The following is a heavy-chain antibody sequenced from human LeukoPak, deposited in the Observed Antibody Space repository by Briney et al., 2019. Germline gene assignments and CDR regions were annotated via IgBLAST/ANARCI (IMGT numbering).Heavy chain of an antibody. CDR2: ISGSGGST. D-gene: IGHD6-19*01. J-gene: IGHJ4*02. CDR3: AKDQSSSGWYFDY. CDR1: GFTFSSYA. Sequence: GGSLRLSCAASGFTFSSYAMSRVRQAPGKGLEWVSAISGSGGSTYYADSVKGRFTISRDNSKNTLYLQMNSLRAEDTAVYYCAKDQSSSGWYFDYWGQGTLVTVSS. V-gene: IGHV3-23*01.